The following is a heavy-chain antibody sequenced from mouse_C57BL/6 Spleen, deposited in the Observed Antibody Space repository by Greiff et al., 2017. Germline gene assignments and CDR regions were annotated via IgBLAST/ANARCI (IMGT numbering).Heavy chain of an antibody. J-gene: IGHJ2*01. V-gene: IGHV5-6*01. D-gene: IGHD2-14*01. Sequence: EVQRVESGGDLVKPGGSLKLSCAASGFTFSSYGMSWVRQPPAKRLEWVAIISSGGSYTYYPDSVKGRFTISRDNAKNTLYLQMSSLKSEDTARYYCARRGYQYYCDYWGQGTTLTVSS. CDR3: ARRGYQYYCDY. CDR1: GFTFSSYG. CDR2: ISSGGSYT.